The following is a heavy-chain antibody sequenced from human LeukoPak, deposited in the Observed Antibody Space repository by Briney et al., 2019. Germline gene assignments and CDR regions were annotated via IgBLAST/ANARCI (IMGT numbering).Heavy chain of an antibody. CDR1: GFTFNTYN. CDR2: ISSSGSTI. D-gene: IGHD3-10*01. V-gene: IGHV3-48*04. CDR3: ARDGITMRILEY. J-gene: IGHJ4*02. Sequence: GGSLRLSCAASGFTFNTYNMNWVRQAPGKGLEWVSYISSSGSTIYYADSVKGRFTISRDNAKNSLYLQMNSLRAEDTAVYYCARDGITMRILEYWGQGTLVTVSS.